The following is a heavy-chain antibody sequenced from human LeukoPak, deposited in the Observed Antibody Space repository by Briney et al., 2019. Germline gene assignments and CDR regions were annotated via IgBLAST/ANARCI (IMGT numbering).Heavy chain of an antibody. Sequence: SETLSLTCTVSGGSISSGGYYWSWIRQHPGKGLEWIGYIYYSGSTYYNPSLKSRVTISVDTSKNQFPLKLSSVTAADTAVYYCARVGNGYNYDYWGQGTLVTVSS. J-gene: IGHJ4*02. D-gene: IGHD5-24*01. V-gene: IGHV4-31*03. CDR2: IYYSGST. CDR3: ARVGNGYNYDY. CDR1: GGSISSGGYY.